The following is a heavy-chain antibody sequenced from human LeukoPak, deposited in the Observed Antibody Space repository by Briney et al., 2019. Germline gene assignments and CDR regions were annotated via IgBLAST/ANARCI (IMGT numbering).Heavy chain of an antibody. Sequence: GASVKVSCKASGYTFTSYGISWVRQAPGQGLEWMGWISAYNGNTNYAQKLQGRVTMTTDTSTSTAYMELRSLRSDDTAVYYCARAIYYYDSSGYYYDAFDIWGQGTMVTVSS. V-gene: IGHV1-18*01. CDR3: ARAIYYYDSSGYYYDAFDI. CDR2: ISAYNGNT. CDR1: GYTFTSYG. D-gene: IGHD3-22*01. J-gene: IGHJ3*02.